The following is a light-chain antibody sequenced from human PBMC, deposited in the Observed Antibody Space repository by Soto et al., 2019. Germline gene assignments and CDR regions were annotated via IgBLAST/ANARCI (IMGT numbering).Light chain of an antibody. CDR3: QTWGTGIVV. Sequence: QAVVTQSPSASASLGASVKLTCTLSSGHSSYIIAWHQQQPEEGPPYLMKLNSDGSHTKGDGIPDRFSGSSSGAERYLTISSLQSEDEADYYCQTWGTGIVVFGGGTKLTVL. CDR2: LNSDGSH. V-gene: IGLV4-69*01. J-gene: IGLJ2*01. CDR1: SGHSSYI.